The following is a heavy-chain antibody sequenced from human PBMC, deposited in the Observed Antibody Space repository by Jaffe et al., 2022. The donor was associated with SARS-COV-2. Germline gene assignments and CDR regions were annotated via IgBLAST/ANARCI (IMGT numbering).Heavy chain of an antibody. J-gene: IGHJ4*02. Sequence: QVQLQESGPGLVKPSETLSLSCTVSGGSISSYSWNWIRQPPGKGLEWIGYIYYSGNTNYNPSLKSRVTISLDTSKNQFSLKLSSVTAADTAVYYCARSDRWAALVDYWGQGMLVTVSS. V-gene: IGHV4-59*01. D-gene: IGHD6-6*01. CDR2: IYYSGNT. CDR1: GGSISSYS. CDR3: ARSDRWAALVDY.